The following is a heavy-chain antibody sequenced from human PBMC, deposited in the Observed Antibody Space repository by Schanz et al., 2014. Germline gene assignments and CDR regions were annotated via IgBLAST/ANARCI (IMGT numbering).Heavy chain of an antibody. J-gene: IGHJ4*02. Sequence: EVQLVESGGGLVQPGGSLRLSCAASGFTFSSYSMNWVRQAPGKGLEWVSAISGGGGTTYYADSVKGRFTISRDNSKNTLYLQMNSLRAEDTAVYYCAKDRSWDYDSSGYFDYWGQGTLVTVSS. V-gene: IGHV3-23*04. CDR1: GFTFSSYS. CDR3: AKDRSWDYDSSGYFDY. D-gene: IGHD3-22*01. CDR2: ISGGGGTT.